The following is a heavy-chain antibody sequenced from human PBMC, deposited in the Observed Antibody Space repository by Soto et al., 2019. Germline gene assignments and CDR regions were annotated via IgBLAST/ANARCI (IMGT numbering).Heavy chain of an antibody. V-gene: IGHV1-8*01. CDR3: ARGLFRGAVADY. J-gene: IGHJ4*02. D-gene: IGHD6-19*01. CDR1: GYTFTSYD. CDR2: MNPNSGNT. Sequence: ASVTVSCKASGYTFTSYDINWVRQATGQGLEWMGWMNPNSGNTGYAQKLQGRVTMTTDTSTSTAYMELRSLRSDDTAVYYCARGLFRGAVADYWGQGTLVTVSS.